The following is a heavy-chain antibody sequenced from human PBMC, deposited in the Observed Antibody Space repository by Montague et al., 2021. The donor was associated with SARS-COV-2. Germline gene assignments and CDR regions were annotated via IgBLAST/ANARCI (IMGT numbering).Heavy chain of an antibody. CDR2: ISGSDDTT. Sequence: SLRLSCAASGFTLSSYAMNWVRQALGKGLEWVSSISGSDDTTYYADSVKGRFTISRDSSKNTLYLQMNSLRVEETAVYYCAKGFTSWPRGLFDYWGQGSLVTVAS. V-gene: IGHV3-23*01. CDR1: GFTLSSYA. D-gene: IGHD2-2*01. CDR3: AKGFTSWPRGLFDY. J-gene: IGHJ4*02.